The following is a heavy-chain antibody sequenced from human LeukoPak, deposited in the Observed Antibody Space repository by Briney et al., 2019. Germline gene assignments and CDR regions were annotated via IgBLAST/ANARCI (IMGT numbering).Heavy chain of an antibody. CDR2: ISYDGSNK. V-gene: IGHV3-30*18. CDR3: AKDFLYNLNDGFDY. Sequence: PGRSLRLSCAASGFTFSSYGMHWVRQAPGKGLEWVAVISYDGSNKYYADSVKGRFTISRDNSKNTLHLQMNSLRADDTAMYYCAKDFLYNLNDGFDYWGQGTLVTVSS. J-gene: IGHJ4*02. CDR1: GFTFSSYG. D-gene: IGHD1-1*01.